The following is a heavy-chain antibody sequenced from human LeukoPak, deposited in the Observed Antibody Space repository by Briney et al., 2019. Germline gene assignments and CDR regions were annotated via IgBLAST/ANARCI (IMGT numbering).Heavy chain of an antibody. D-gene: IGHD1-26*01. Sequence: GGSLRLSCAASGFTFSSYAMSWVRQAPGKGLEWVSAISANGVRTYYAESVKGRFTISRDNSKNALYLHMNSLRPEDTAIYYCAKDVGVPDSGSSYFDYWGQGSLVTVSS. CDR1: GFTFSSYA. CDR2: ISANGVRT. V-gene: IGHV3-23*01. J-gene: IGHJ4*02. CDR3: AKDVGVPDSGSSYFDY.